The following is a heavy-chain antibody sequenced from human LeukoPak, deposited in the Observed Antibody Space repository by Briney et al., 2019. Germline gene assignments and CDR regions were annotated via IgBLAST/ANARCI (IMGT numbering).Heavy chain of an antibody. D-gene: IGHD3-10*01. CDR3: ARDGANKVRGVHYYYMDV. CDR1: GYTFTGYY. J-gene: IGHJ6*03. Sequence: ASVKVSCKASGYTFTGYYMHWVRQAPGQGLEWMGWINPNSGGTNYAQKFQGRVIMTRDTSISTAYMELSRLRSDDTAVYYCARDGANKVRGVHYYYMDVWGKGTTVTVYS. CDR2: INPNSGGT. V-gene: IGHV1-2*02.